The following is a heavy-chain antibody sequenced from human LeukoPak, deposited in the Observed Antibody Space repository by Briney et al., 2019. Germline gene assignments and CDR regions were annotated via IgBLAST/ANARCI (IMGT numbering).Heavy chain of an antibody. Sequence: ASVKVSCKASGYIFTNYGISWARQAPGQGLEWMGWISDHNGTPNYAQEFEGRATMTTDTSTSTAYMELTSLTSDDPAAYYCARDSVLGAPYTDHWGQGTLVTVS. CDR3: ARDSVLGAPYTDH. J-gene: IGHJ5*02. D-gene: IGHD3-3*02. CDR1: GYIFTNYG. CDR2: ISDHNGTP. V-gene: IGHV1-18*01.